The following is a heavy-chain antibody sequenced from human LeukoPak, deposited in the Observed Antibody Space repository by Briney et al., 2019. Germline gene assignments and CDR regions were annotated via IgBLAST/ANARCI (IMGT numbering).Heavy chain of an antibody. V-gene: IGHV1-69*05. CDR2: IIPIFGTA. J-gene: IGHJ4*02. Sequence: SVKVSCKASGGTFSSYVISWVRQAPGQGLEWMGGIIPIFGTANYAQKFQGRVTITTDESTSTAYMELSSLRSEDTAVYYCARERARYSSGRDYFDYWGQGTLVTVSS. CDR3: ARERARYSSGRDYFDY. CDR1: GGTFSSYV. D-gene: IGHD6-19*01.